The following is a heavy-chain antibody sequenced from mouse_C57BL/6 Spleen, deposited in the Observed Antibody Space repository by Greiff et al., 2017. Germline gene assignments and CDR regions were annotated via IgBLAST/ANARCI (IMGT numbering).Heavy chain of an antibody. CDR3: ARDRDYYGSSGAMDY. Sequence: EVMLVESGGGLVKPGGSLKLSCAASGFTFSSYAMSWVRQTPEKRLEWVATISDGGSYTYYPDNVKGRFTISRDNAKNNLYLQMSHLKSEDTAMYYCARDRDYYGSSGAMDYWGQGTSGTVSS. D-gene: IGHD1-1*01. CDR1: GFTFSSYA. J-gene: IGHJ4*01. CDR2: ISDGGSYT. V-gene: IGHV5-4*01.